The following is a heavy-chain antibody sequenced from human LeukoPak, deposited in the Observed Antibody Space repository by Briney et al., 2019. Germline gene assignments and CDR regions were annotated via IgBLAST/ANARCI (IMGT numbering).Heavy chain of an antibody. Sequence: SVKVSCKASGGTFSSYAISWVRQAPGQGLEWMGGIIPIFGTANHAQKFQGRVTITADESTSTAYMELSSLRSEDTAVYYCARGRQHIVVVTASDYWGQGTLVTVSS. V-gene: IGHV1-69*01. J-gene: IGHJ4*02. CDR3: ARGRQHIVVVTASDY. D-gene: IGHD2-21*02. CDR1: GGTFSSYA. CDR2: IIPIFGTA.